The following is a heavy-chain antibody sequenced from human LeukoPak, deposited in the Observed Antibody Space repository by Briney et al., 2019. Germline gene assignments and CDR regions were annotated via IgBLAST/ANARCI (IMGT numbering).Heavy chain of an antibody. CDR1: GGTFSSYA. J-gene: IGHJ6*02. D-gene: IGHD6-13*01. CDR2: IIPTFGTA. V-gene: IGHV1-69*13. CDR3: ARWTVEQQLISYYYYGMDV. Sequence: SVKVSCKASGGTFSSYAISWVRQAPGQGLEWMGGIIPTFGTANYAQKFQGRVTITADESTSTAYMELSSLRSEDTAVYYCARWTVEQQLISYYYYGMDVWGQGTTVTVSS.